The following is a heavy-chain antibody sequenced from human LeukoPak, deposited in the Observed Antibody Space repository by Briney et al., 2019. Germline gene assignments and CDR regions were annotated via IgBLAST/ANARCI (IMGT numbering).Heavy chain of an antibody. CDR3: ARVYYGSGSYSHWLDP. CDR1: GGSISSYY. Sequence: SETLSLTCTVSGGSISSYYWSWIRQPPGKGLEWIGYIYYSGSTNYNPSLKSRVTISVDTSKNQFSLKLSSVTAADTAVYYCARVYYGSGSYSHWLDPWGQGTLVTVSS. D-gene: IGHD3-10*01. V-gene: IGHV4-59*01. J-gene: IGHJ5*02. CDR2: IYYSGST.